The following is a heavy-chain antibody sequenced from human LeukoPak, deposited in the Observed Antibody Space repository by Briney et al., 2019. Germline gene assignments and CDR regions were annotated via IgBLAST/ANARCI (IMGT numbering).Heavy chain of an antibody. CDR1: GFTFSSYG. D-gene: IGHD1-26*01. Sequence: GGSLRLSCAASGFTFSSYGMHCVRDAPGEGREWVADLWYDGSNKYYEDSVKGRFTISRDNYKNTLYLHMHSVRDEDTAVDYCARVHWSGSYFPKGLVYWGQGTLVTASS. J-gene: IGHJ4*02. CDR3: ARVHWSGSYFPKGLVY. V-gene: IGHV3-33*01. CDR2: LWYDGSNK.